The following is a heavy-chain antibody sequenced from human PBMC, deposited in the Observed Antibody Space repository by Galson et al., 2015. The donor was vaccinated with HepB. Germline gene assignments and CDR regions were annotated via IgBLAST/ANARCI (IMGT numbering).Heavy chain of an antibody. V-gene: IGHV1-3*01. CDR2: INAGNGNT. CDR3: ARFRSGEPSDY. CDR1: GYTFTNYA. D-gene: IGHD3-3*01. Sequence: SVKVSCKASGYTFTNYAIHWVRQAPGPSLEWMGWINAGNGNTKYSEKFQGRVTISRDTSASTAYMELSSLRSADTAVYYCARFRSGEPSDYWGQGTLVTVSS. J-gene: IGHJ4*02.